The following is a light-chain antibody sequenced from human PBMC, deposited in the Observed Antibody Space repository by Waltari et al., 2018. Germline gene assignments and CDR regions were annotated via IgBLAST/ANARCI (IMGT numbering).Light chain of an antibody. V-gene: IGKV3-15*01. J-gene: IGKJ1*01. CDR1: QTIGFS. CDR3: QQYNNWPPGT. CDR2: HAS. Sequence: TVVTQSPATLSVSPAERATLSCRTSQTIGFSLAWYQHKHGQAPRLLIYHASTRATGIPDRFSGSGSESDFTLTISSLQSEDVAVYYCQQYNNWPPGTFGQGTKVEI.